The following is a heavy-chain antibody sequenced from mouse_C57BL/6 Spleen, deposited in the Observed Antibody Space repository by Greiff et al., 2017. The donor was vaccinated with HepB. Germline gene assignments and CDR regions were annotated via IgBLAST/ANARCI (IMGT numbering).Heavy chain of an antibody. Sequence: VQLQQSGAELARPGASVKLSCKASGYTFTSYGISWVKQRTGQGLEWIGEIYPRSGNTYYNEKFKGKATLTADKSSSTAYMELRSLTSEDSAVYFCARMDGYYSWFAYWGQGTLVTVSA. CDR2: IYPRSGNT. CDR1: GYTFTSYG. D-gene: IGHD2-3*01. V-gene: IGHV1-81*01. J-gene: IGHJ3*01. CDR3: ARMDGYYSWFAY.